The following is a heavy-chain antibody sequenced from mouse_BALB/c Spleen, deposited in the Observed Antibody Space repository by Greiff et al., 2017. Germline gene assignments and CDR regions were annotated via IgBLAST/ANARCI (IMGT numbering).Heavy chain of an antibody. J-gene: IGHJ4*01. CDR2: ISSGSSTI. CDR1: GFTFSSFG. CDR3: ARAPHYYGSSSYAMDY. V-gene: IGHV5-17*02. Sequence: VQLKESGGGLVQPGGSRKLSCAASGFTFSSFGMHWVRQAPEKGLEWVAYISSGSSTIYYADTVKGRFTISRDNPKNTLFLQMTSLRSEDTAMYDCARAPHYYGSSSYAMDYWGQGTSVTVSS. D-gene: IGHD1-1*01.